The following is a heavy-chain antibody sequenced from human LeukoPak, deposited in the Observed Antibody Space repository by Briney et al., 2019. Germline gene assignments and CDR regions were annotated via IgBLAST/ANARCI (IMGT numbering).Heavy chain of an antibody. CDR2: ISGSGGST. CDR3: AKDTRYYDFWGSYYVNWFDP. V-gene: IGHV3-23*01. Sequence: PGGSLRLSCAASGFTFSSYAMSWVRQAPGQGLEWDSAISGSGGSTYYADSVKGRLTISRDNSKNTLYLQMNSLRAEDTAVYYCAKDTRYYDFWGSYYVNWFDPWGQGTLVTVSS. D-gene: IGHD3-3*01. J-gene: IGHJ5*02. CDR1: GFTFSSYA.